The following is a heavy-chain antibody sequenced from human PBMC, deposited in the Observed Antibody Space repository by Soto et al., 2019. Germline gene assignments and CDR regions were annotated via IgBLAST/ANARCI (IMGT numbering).Heavy chain of an antibody. D-gene: IGHD3-16*01. Sequence: QVQLVQSGAEVKNPGASVKVSCKASGYSFTRYGIGWARQAPGQGLEWMGWINAYNGNTNYAQNLQGRLTLTTDTSTTPPYMELRSLSSNDTAIYYCAMVDVYVTPSPQDVWGQGTTVTVSS. CDR2: INAYNGNT. CDR3: AMVDVYVTPSPQDV. V-gene: IGHV1-18*01. J-gene: IGHJ6*02. CDR1: GYSFTRYG.